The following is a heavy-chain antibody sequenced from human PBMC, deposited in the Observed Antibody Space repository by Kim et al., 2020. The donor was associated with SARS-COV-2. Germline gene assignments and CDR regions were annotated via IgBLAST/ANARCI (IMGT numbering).Heavy chain of an antibody. D-gene: IGHD3-3*01. J-gene: IGHJ4*02. Sequence: GGSLRLSCAASGFTFSSYSMNWVRQAPGKGLEWVSSISSSSSYIYYADSVKCRFTISRDNAKNSLYLQMNSLRAEDTAVYYCARGLRFWDYFDYWGQGTLVTVSS. CDR3: ARGLRFWDYFDY. CDR2: ISSSSSYI. V-gene: IGHV3-21*01. CDR1: GFTFSSYS.